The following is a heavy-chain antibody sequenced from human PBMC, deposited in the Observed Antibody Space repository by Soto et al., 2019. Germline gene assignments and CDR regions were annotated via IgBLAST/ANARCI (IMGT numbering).Heavy chain of an antibody. J-gene: IGHJ6*03. CDR3: AKGPDSALGYYYMDV. D-gene: IGHD3-16*01. CDR2: IYYSGST. Sequence: SETLSLTCTVSGGSISSGGYYWSWIRQHPGKGLEWVGYIYYSGSTYYNPSLKSRVTISVDTSKNQFSLKLSSVTAADTAVYYCAKGPDSALGYYYMDVWGTGTTGTVSS. V-gene: IGHV4-31*03. CDR1: GGSISSGGYY.